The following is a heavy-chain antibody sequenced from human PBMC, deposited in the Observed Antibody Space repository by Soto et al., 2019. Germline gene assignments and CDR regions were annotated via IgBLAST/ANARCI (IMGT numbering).Heavy chain of an antibody. CDR3: AKESYSSSSYYYGMDV. V-gene: IGHV3-74*01. CDR2: IKGDGSRT. Sequence: DVQLVESGGGLFQPGGSLRLSCAASGFSFSNWWMHWVRQAPGKGLVWVSRIKGDGSRTNYADSVKGRFTVSRDNAKNTVYLQVNSLRVEDTAVYYCAKESYSSSSYYYGMDVWGQGTTVTVSS. CDR1: GFSFSNWW. D-gene: IGHD6-6*01. J-gene: IGHJ6*02.